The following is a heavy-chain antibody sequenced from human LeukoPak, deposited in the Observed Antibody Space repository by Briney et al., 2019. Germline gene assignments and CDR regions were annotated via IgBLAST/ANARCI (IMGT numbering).Heavy chain of an antibody. CDR3: ARDSGWWRFDF. CDR2: IKEDGSEK. V-gene: IGHV3-7*03. J-gene: IGHJ4*02. Sequence: PGGSLRLSCAASVLNFSSRWMNWVRQAPGQGLEWVASIKEDGSEKHYVDSVKGRFTISRDNGKNSLYLQMNSLRAEDTAVYYCARDSGWWRFDFWGQGTLVTVSS. D-gene: IGHD6-13*01. CDR1: VLNFSSRW.